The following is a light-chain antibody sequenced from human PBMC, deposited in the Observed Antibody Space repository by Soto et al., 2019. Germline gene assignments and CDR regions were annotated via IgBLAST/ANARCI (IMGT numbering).Light chain of an antibody. Sequence: QSALTQPASVSGSPGQSITISCTGTSSDVGGYNYVSWYQQHPGKAPKLMIYEVSNRPSGVSNRFSGSKSGNTASLTISGLQAEDEADNYCSSYTRGSTWVFGGGTKVTVL. CDR2: EVS. V-gene: IGLV2-14*01. J-gene: IGLJ3*02. CDR3: SSYTRGSTWV. CDR1: SSDVGGYNY.